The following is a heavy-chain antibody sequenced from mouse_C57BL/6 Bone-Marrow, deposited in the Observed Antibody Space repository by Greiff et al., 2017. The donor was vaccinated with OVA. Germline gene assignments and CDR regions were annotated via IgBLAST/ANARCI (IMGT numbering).Heavy chain of an antibody. Sequence: QVQLKESGPGLVQPSQSLSITCTVSGFSLTSYGVHWVRQSPGKGLEWLGVIWSGGSTDYNAAFISRLSISKDNSKSQVFFKMNSLQADDTAIYYCARKGYGSSYVGFAYWGQGTLFTVSA. CDR1: GFSLTSYG. CDR2: IWSGGST. D-gene: IGHD1-1*01. J-gene: IGHJ3*01. V-gene: IGHV2-2*01. CDR3: ARKGYGSSYVGFAY.